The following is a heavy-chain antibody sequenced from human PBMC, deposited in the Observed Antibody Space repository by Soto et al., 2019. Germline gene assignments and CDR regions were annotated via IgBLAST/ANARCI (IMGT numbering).Heavy chain of an antibody. J-gene: IGHJ4*02. Sequence: QVHLVQSGAEVKKHGASVKVSCKGSGYTFTSYGITWVRQAPGQGLEWMGWISAQNGNTDYAQRLQGRVTVTRNTSPSTAYMEPRSLSSDDTAVNYCARGRYGDYWGQGALLTGSS. CDR2: ISAQNGNT. CDR3: ARGRYGDY. CDR1: GYTFTSYG. V-gene: IGHV1-18*01. D-gene: IGHD1-1*01.